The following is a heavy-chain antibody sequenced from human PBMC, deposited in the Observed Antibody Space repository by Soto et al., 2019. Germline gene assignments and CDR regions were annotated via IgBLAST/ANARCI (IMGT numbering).Heavy chain of an antibody. CDR3: TRKKGGAFNYSVMAF. CDR1: GFTVSSNY. D-gene: IGHD1-26*01. V-gene: IGHV3-66*01. CDR2: IYSGGST. Sequence: PGGSLRLSCAASGFTVSSNYMSWVRQAPGKGLEWVSVIYSGGSTYYADSVKGRFTISRDNSKNTLYLQMNSLRAEDTAVYYCTRKKGGAFNYSVMAFRAKGTTAPVPP. J-gene: IGHJ6*04.